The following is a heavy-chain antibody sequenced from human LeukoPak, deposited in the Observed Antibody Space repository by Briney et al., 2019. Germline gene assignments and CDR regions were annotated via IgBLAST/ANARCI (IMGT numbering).Heavy chain of an antibody. CDR2: IYYSGST. CDR1: GGSISSSSYY. D-gene: IGHD3-10*01. Sequence: PSETLSLTCTVSGGSISSSSYYWGWIRQPPWKGLEWIGSIYYSGSTYYNPSLKSRVTISVDTSKNQFSLKLSSVTAADTAVYYCASLWFGEDNYYYMDVWGKGTTVTISS. CDR3: ASLWFGEDNYYYMDV. V-gene: IGHV4-39*01. J-gene: IGHJ6*03.